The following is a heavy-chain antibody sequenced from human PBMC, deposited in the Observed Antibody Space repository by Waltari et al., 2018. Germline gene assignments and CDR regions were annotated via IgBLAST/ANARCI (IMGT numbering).Heavy chain of an antibody. D-gene: IGHD2-15*01. CDR2: IIPILGIA. V-gene: IGHV1-69*04. CDR3: ARGRVVVVVAATPLVNYFDY. CDR1: GGTFSSYA. J-gene: IGHJ4*02. Sequence: QVQLVQSGAEVKKPGSSVKVSCKASGGTFSSYAISWVREAPGQGLEWMGGIIPILGIANYAQKFQGRVTITADESTSTAYMELSSLRSEDTAVYYCARGRVVVVVAATPLVNYFDYWGQGTLVTVSS.